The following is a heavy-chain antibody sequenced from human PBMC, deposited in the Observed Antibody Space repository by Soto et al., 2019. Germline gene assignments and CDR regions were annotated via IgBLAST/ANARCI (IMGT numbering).Heavy chain of an antibody. J-gene: IGHJ6*02. V-gene: IGHV4-30-4*08. D-gene: IGHD5-18*01. CDR3: ACIFSGLYSYGFYYYLMAV. CDR2: IYYSGSA. CDR1: GDSITNGYYY. Sequence: SETLSLTCSVSGDSITNGYYYWSWIRQHPGKFLEWIGYIYYSGSAYYNPSFKSRASISVDTSENQFSLKLSSVTAADTAVYYCACIFSGLYSYGFYYYLMAVWGPGTTVIVSS.